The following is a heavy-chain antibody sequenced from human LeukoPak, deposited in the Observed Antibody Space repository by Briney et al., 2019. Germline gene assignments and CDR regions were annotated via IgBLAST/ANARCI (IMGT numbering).Heavy chain of an antibody. CDR1: GFTFNTYS. D-gene: IGHD3-22*01. CDR3: ARDDYYSKYDY. V-gene: IGHV3-21*01. J-gene: IGHJ4*02. Sequence: GGSLRLSCAASGFTFNTYSMNWVRQAPRKGLEWVSSISYNSAYIFYADSLQGRFTISRDNAKNSVYLQMISLRAEDTAVYFCARDDYYSKYDYWGQGTLVTVSS. CDR2: ISYNSAYI.